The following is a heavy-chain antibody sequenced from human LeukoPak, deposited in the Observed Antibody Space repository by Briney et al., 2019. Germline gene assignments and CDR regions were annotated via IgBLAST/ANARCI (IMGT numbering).Heavy chain of an antibody. CDR3: AKGYYPAAIKSNWFDP. CDR2: ISGSGSST. CDR1: GFTFSSYA. V-gene: IGHV3-23*01. J-gene: IGHJ5*02. Sequence: GGSLRLSCAASGFTFSSYAMSWVRQAPGKGLEWASAISGSGSSTYYADSVKGRFTISRDNSKNTLYLQMNSLRAEDTAVYYCAKGYYPAAIKSNWFDPWGQGTLVTVSS. D-gene: IGHD2-2*02.